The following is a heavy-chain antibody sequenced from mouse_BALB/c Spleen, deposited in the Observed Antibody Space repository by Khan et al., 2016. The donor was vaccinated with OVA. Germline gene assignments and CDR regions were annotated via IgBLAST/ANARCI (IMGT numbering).Heavy chain of an antibody. CDR1: GFNIKDTY. CDR2: IDPANGNT. Sequence: VQLQQSGAELVKPGASVKLSCTASGFNIKDTYMHWVKQRPEQGLEWIGRIDPANGNTKYDPTFQGKATITADTSSNTAYLPLSSLTSEDTAVYYCARWDLYFDVWGAGTTVTVSS. V-gene: IGHV14-3*02. J-gene: IGHJ1*01. CDR3: ARWDLYFDV.